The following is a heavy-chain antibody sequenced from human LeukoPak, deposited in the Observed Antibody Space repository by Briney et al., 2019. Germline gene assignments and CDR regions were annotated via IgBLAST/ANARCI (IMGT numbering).Heavy chain of an antibody. Sequence: PSETLSLTCTVSGGSISSYYWSWIRQPPGKGLEWIGYIYYSGSANYNPSLKSRVTISVDTSKNQFSLKLTSVTAADTAVYYCARERPMITFGGVIVNWGQGTLVTVSS. CDR1: GGSISSYY. CDR3: ARERPMITFGGVIVN. D-gene: IGHD3-16*02. J-gene: IGHJ4*02. CDR2: IYYSGSA. V-gene: IGHV4-59*01.